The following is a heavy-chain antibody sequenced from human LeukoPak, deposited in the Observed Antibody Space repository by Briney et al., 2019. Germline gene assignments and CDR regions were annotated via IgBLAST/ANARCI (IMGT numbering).Heavy chain of an antibody. Sequence: SSETLSLTCTVSGGSISSYYWSWIRQPPGKGLEWIGYIYFSGSTSYNPSLKSRVTISVDTSKNQFSLKLSSVTAADTAVYYCARLAGGLYYFDYWGQGTLVTVSS. CDR2: IYFSGST. J-gene: IGHJ4*02. V-gene: IGHV4-59*08. CDR1: GGSISSYY. CDR3: ARLAGGLYYFDY. D-gene: IGHD3-16*01.